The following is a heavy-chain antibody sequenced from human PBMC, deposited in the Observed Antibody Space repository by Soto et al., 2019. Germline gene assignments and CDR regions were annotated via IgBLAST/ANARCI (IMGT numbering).Heavy chain of an antibody. CDR3: VHKGGGDRILDY. V-gene: IGHV2-5*02. D-gene: IGHD3-16*01. Sequence: QITLKESGPMLVKPTQTLTLTCTFSGFSLSTSGVGVGWIHQPPGKALEWLALIYWDDTKEYSPSLESRLTITKDTSKNQGVLTMTNMDPVDTATYYCVHKGGGDRILDYWGQGTLLTVSS. J-gene: IGHJ4*02. CDR1: GFSLSTSGVG. CDR2: IYWDDTK.